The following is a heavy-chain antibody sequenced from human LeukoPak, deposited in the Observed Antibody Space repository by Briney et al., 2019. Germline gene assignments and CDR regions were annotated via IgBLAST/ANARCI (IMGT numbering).Heavy chain of an antibody. J-gene: IGHJ6*02. CDR3: AGVRWLGTMVRGVITRTYYGMDV. CDR2: IGTAGDT. Sequence: GGSLRLSCAASGFTFSSYDMHWVRQATGKGLEWVSAIGTAGDTYYPGSVKGRFTISRENAKNSLYLQMNSLRAEDTAVYYCAGVRWLGTMVRGVITRTYYGMDVWGQGTTVTVSS. V-gene: IGHV3-13*01. CDR1: GFTFSSYD. D-gene: IGHD3-10*01.